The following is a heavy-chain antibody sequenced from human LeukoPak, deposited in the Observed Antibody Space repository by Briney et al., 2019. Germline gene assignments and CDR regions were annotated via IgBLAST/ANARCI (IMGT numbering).Heavy chain of an antibody. V-gene: IGHV3-30*04. D-gene: IGHD6-19*01. J-gene: IGHJ5*02. Sequence: GGSLRLSCAASGFTFSSYAMHWVRQAPGKGLEWVAVISYDGSNKYYADSVKGRFTTSRDNSKSTVYLQMNSLRLEDTAIYYCARDWGRGTSGSGWYNWFDPWGQGTLVTVSS. CDR1: GFTFSSYA. CDR2: ISYDGSNK. CDR3: ARDWGRGTSGSGWYNWFDP.